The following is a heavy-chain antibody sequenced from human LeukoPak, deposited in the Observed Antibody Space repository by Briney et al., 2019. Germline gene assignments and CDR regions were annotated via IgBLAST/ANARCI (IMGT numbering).Heavy chain of an antibody. J-gene: IGHJ5*02. V-gene: IGHV5-51*01. CDR2: IYPGDSDT. CDR3: ARGYCSSINCFPYWFDP. Sequence: GESLKISCKGSGYSFTSYWIGWVRKMPGKGLEWMGIIYPGDSDTRYSPSFQGQVTISADKSTSTAYLQWSSLKASDTAMYYCARGYCSSINCFPYWFDPWGQGTLVTVSS. CDR1: GYSFTSYW. D-gene: IGHD2-2*01.